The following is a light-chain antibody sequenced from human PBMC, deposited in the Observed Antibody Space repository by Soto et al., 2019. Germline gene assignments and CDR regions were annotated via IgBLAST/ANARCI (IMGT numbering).Light chain of an antibody. Sequence: DIQMTQSPSTLSGSVGDRVTITCRASQSISNRLAWYHQKPGKTPNLRIYDASNLGSGVPSRFSGSGSGTEFTLTISSLQPDDFATYYCQQYDTYSTFGQGTKVDIK. CDR2: DAS. V-gene: IGKV1-5*01. CDR3: QQYDTYST. J-gene: IGKJ1*01. CDR1: QSISNR.